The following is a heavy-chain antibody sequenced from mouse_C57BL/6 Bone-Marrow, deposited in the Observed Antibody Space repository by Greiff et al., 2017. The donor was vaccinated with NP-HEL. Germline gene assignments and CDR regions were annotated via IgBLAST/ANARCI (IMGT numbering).Heavy chain of an antibody. V-gene: IGHV5-4*01. CDR1: GYTFSSYA. CDR3: AMNWDRAWFAY. CDR2: ISDGGSYT. D-gene: IGHD4-1*01. Sequence: EVQLVESGGGLVKPGGSLKLSCAASGYTFSSYAMSWVRQTPEKRLEWVATISDGGSYTYYPDNVKGRFTISRDNAKNNLYLQMSHLKSEDTAMDYCAMNWDRAWFAYWGQGTLVTVSA. J-gene: IGHJ3*01.